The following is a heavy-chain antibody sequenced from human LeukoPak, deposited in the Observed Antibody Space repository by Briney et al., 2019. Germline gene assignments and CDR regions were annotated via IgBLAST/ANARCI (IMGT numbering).Heavy chain of an antibody. Sequence: SETLSLTCTVSGGSISSSSYYWGWIRQPPGKGLEWIGSIYYSGSTYYNPSLKSRVTISVDTSKNQFSLKLSSVTAADTAVYYCARWSGSWSLGGFDPWGQGTLVTVSS. CDR2: IYYSGST. D-gene: IGHD6-13*01. V-gene: IGHV4-39*07. CDR1: GGSISSSSYY. CDR3: ARWSGSWSLGGFDP. J-gene: IGHJ5*02.